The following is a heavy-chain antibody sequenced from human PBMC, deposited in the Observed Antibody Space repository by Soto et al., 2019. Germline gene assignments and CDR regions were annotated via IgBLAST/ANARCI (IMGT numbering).Heavy chain of an antibody. V-gene: IGHV3-21*01. CDR2: ISSSSSYI. Sequence: GGSLRLSCAASGFTFSSYSMNWVRQAPGKGLEWVSSISSSSSYIYYADSVKGRFTISRDNAKNSLYLQMNSLRDEDTAVYYCARELPSLSPYYDSSGPTPFDYWGQGTLVTVSS. CDR3: ARELPSLSPYYDSSGPTPFDY. D-gene: IGHD3-22*01. CDR1: GFTFSSYS. J-gene: IGHJ4*02.